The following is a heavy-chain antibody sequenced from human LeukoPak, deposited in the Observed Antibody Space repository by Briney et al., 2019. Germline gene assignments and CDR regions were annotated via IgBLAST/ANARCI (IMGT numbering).Heavy chain of an antibody. CDR1: GGTFSSYA. D-gene: IGHD2-21*01. CDR2: IIPIFGTA. V-gene: IGHV1-69*13. J-gene: IGHJ5*02. CDR3: ARDLYCGGDCYSGRNWFDP. Sequence: SVKVSCKASGGTFSSYAISWVRQAPGQGLEWMGGIIPIFGTANYAQKFQGRVTITADESTSTAYMELSSLRSEDTAVYCCARDLYCGGDCYSGRNWFDPWGQGTLVTVSS.